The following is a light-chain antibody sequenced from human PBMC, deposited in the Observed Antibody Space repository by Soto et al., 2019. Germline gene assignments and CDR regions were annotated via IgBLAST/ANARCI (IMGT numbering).Light chain of an antibody. J-gene: IGLJ3*02. CDR2: EVS. Sequence: QSALTQPPSGSGSPGQSVTISCTGTSSDVGGYNYVSWYQQHPGKAPKLMIYEVSKRPSGVPDRFSGSKSGNTASLTVSGLQAEDEADYYCSSYAGSNNWVFGGGTKVTVL. CDR3: SSYAGSNNWV. V-gene: IGLV2-8*01. CDR1: SSDVGGYNY.